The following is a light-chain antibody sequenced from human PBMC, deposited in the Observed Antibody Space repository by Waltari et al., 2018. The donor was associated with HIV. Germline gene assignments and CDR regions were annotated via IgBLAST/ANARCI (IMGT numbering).Light chain of an antibody. J-gene: IGLJ3*02. CDR3: VLYMGSVGGV. V-gene: IGLV8-61*01. Sequence: QTVVTQEPSFSVSPGGTVTPTCGLSSGSVSTTNYHHWYQQPPGHSPRTIIYTTNSRSSGVLDRFSGSILGNKAALTITGAQADDESDYYCVLYMGSVGGVFGGGTRLTVL. CDR2: TTN. CDR1: SGSVSTTNY.